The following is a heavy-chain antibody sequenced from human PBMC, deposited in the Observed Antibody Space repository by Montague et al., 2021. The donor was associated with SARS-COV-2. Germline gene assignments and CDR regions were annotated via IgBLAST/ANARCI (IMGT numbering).Heavy chain of an antibody. V-gene: IGHV4-39*01. CDR1: GGSISSSSYY. CDR3: ARHERQWLRLYPYYFDY. D-gene: IGHD5-12*01. CDR2: IYCSGST. J-gene: IGHJ4*02. Sequence: SETLSLTCTVSGGSISSSSYYWGWIRQPPGKGLEWIGSIYCSGSTYYNPSLKSRVTISVDTSKNQFSLKLSSVTAADTAVHYCARHERQWLRLYPYYFDYWGQGTLVTVSS.